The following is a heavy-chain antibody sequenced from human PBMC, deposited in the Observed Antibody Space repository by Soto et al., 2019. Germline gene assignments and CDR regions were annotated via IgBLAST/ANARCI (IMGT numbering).Heavy chain of an antibody. CDR3: ARGAPVRTVDY. V-gene: IGHV4-34*01. CDR1: GGSFSGYY. CDR2: INHSGST. Sequence: SETLSLTCAVYGGSFSGYYWSWIRQPPGKGLEWIGEINHSGSTNYNPSLKSRVTISVDTSKNQFSLKLSSVTAADTAVYYCARGAPVRTVDYWGQGTLVTASS. D-gene: IGHD3-10*01. J-gene: IGHJ4*02.